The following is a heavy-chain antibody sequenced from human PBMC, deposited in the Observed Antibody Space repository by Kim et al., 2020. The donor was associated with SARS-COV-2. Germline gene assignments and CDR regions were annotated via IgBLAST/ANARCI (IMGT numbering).Heavy chain of an antibody. CDR3: VKGAWLDY. J-gene: IGHJ4*02. Sequence: DSTYYAESVKGRFTVSRDSARNKLYLQMNSRITDDKAIYYCVKGAWLDYWGPGALVTVSS. D-gene: IGHD5-12*01. V-gene: IGHV3-23*01. CDR2: DST.